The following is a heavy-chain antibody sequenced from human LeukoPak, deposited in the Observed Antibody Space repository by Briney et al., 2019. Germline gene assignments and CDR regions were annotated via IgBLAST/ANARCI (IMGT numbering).Heavy chain of an antibody. V-gene: IGHV3-74*01. Sequence: GGSLRLSCAASGFTFSSYWMHWVRHAPGKGLGWVSRIKSDCSTRYAHSVKGRFTISRDNAKNTVSLQMNSLRAEDTGVYYCARAPSEIGGYYPEYFRHWGQGTLVTVSP. J-gene: IGHJ1*01. D-gene: IGHD3-22*01. CDR2: IKSDCST. CDR1: GFTFSSYW. CDR3: ARAPSEIGGYYPEYFRH.